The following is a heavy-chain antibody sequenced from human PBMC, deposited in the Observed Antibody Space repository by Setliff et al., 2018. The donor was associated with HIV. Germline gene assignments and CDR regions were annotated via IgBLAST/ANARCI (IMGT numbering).Heavy chain of an antibody. V-gene: IGHV3-21*01. Sequence: PGGSLRLSCAASGFTFSSYSMNWVRQAPGKGLEWVSYISSSSSYTHYADSVKGRFTISRDNAKNSLYLQMNTLRAEDTAVYFCARSPYGDYGLDYWGQGTLVTV. D-gene: IGHD4-17*01. CDR1: GFTFSSYS. J-gene: IGHJ4*02. CDR2: ISSSSSYT. CDR3: ARSPYGDYGLDY.